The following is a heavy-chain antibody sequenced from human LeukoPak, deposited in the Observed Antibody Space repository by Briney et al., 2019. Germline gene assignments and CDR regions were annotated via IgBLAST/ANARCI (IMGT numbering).Heavy chain of an antibody. CDR1: SGSMSSYY. D-gene: IGHD3-3*01. Sequence: PSEPLSLTCTVSSGSMSSYYWSWIQQPPGKGLEWIGYISDSGNTKYNPSLKSRVTVSVDTSKNHFSLKVRSVTAADTAIYYCARAYYDVWNGHYYFDYWGQGVLVTVSS. V-gene: IGHV4-59*01. CDR3: ARAYYDVWNGHYYFDY. CDR2: ISDSGNT. J-gene: IGHJ4*02.